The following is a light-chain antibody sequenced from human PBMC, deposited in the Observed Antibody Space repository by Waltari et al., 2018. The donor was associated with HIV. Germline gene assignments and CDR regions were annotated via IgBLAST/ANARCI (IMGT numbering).Light chain of an antibody. CDR1: QTISTY. CDR3: QQTYSTFRT. J-gene: IGKJ1*01. V-gene: IGKV1-39*01. CDR2: DAS. Sequence: DIQMTQSPSSLSASVGDRVTITCRASQTISTYLNWYQQKPGKAPKLLIYDASTLQSGVPSRFSGSGSGTDFTLTITSLQPEDFATYYCQQTYSTFRTFGQGTSLDIK.